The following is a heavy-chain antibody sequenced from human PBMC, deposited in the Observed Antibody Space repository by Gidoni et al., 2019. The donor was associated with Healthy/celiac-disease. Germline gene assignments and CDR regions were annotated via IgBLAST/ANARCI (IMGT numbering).Heavy chain of an antibody. Sequence: QVQLQQWGAGLLKPSETLSLTCAVYGGSFSGYYWSWIRQPPGKGLEWIGEINHSGSTNYNPSLKSRVTISVDTSKNQFSLKLSSVTAADTAVYYCARGSSVLLWFGELLGPYFDYWGQGTLVTVSS. J-gene: IGHJ4*02. D-gene: IGHD3-10*01. CDR1: GGSFSGYY. V-gene: IGHV4-34*01. CDR2: INHSGST. CDR3: ARGSSVLLWFGELLGPYFDY.